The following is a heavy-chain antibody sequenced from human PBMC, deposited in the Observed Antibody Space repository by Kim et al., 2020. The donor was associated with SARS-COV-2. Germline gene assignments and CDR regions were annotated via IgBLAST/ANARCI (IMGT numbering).Heavy chain of an antibody. V-gene: IGHV3-21*01. D-gene: IGHD2-21*01. J-gene: IGHJ4*02. Sequence: YADSVKCRFTISRDNAKNSLYRQMNSLRAEDTAVYYCARGPVVIAMYFDYWGQGTLVTVSS. CDR3: ARGPVVIAMYFDY.